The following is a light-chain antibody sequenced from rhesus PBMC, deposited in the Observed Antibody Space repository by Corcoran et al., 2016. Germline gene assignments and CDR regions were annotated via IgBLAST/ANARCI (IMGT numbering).Light chain of an antibody. Sequence: DIQMTQSPSSLSASVGDTVTITCRASQGISDNLAWYQQNPGKVPKLLIYYASTLQSGVPSRFIGSGAGTDFTPTSSSLQPEGFATYYCQHCYGTPPTFGQGTKVEIK. V-gene: IGKV1-25*01. CDR2: YAS. CDR1: QGISDN. CDR3: QHCYGTPPT. J-gene: IGKJ1*01.